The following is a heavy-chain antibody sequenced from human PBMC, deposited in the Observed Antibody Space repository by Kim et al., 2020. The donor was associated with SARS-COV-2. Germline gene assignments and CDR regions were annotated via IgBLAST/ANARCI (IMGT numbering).Heavy chain of an antibody. V-gene: IGHV3-33*01. CDR3: ARAGNAFDV. CDR2: IWYDGSNK. Sequence: GGSLRLSCAASGFTFSSYGMHWVHQAPGKGLEWVAVIWYDGSNKYYGDSVKGRFTISRDNSKNTLYLQMNSLRVEDTAVYYCARAGNAFDVWGQGTMVTV. CDR1: GFTFSSYG. J-gene: IGHJ3*01.